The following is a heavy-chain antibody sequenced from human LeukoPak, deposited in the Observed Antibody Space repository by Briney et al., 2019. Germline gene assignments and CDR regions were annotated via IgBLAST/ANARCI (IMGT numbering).Heavy chain of an antibody. J-gene: IGHJ4*02. CDR1: GFTFSNYA. CDR3: AKTSSWYYFDC. D-gene: IGHD6-13*01. Sequence: PGGSLRLSCAASGFTFSNYAMSWVRQAPGKGLEWVSALSGSGGSTYHADSVKGRFTISRDNSKNTLYLEMNSLRAEDTAIYYCAKTSSWYYFDCWGQGTLVTVSS. CDR2: LSGSGGST. V-gene: IGHV3-23*01.